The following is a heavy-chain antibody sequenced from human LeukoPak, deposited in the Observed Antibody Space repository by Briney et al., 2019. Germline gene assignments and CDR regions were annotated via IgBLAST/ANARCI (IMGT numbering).Heavy chain of an antibody. CDR1: GFTFSSYG. J-gene: IGHJ4*02. CDR2: ISYDGSNK. Sequence: PGGSLRLSCAASGFTFSSYGMHWVRQAPGKGLEWVAIISYDGSNKYYADSVKGRFTISRDNSKNTLYLQMNSLRAEDTAVYYCAKAPEKESASYFDYWGQGTLVTVSS. V-gene: IGHV3-30*18. CDR3: AKAPEKESASYFDY.